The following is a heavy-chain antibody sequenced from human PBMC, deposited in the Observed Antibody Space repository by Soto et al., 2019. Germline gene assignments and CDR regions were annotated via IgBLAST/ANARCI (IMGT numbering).Heavy chain of an antibody. CDR1: GGSISSGDYY. J-gene: IGHJ5*02. D-gene: IGHD2-15*01. Sequence: QVQLQESGPGLVKPSQTLSLTCTVSGGSISSGDYYWSWIRQPPGKGLEWIGYIYYSGGIYYNPSPKSRVTISVDTSKNQFSLKRSSVTAADTAVYYCARLVQLLQGRWFDPWGQGTLVTVSS. CDR2: IYYSGGI. CDR3: ARLVQLLQGRWFDP. V-gene: IGHV4-30-4*01.